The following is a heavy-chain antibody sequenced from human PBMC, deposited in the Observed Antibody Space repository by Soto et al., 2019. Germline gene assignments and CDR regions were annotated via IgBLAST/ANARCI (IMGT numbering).Heavy chain of an antibody. Sequence: QVQLVESGGGLVKPGESLRVSCAASGVSFRDYFMSWIRQAPGKGLEWVAYIGPYGNTIGYADSVKGRFTISRDDAKKSLFLHMDSLRSEDTGVYYCARNDHTYGVYWGQGTPVTLSS. J-gene: IGHJ4*02. CDR3: ARNDHTYGVY. D-gene: IGHD1-1*01. CDR1: GVSFRDYF. CDR2: IGPYGNTI. V-gene: IGHV3-11*01.